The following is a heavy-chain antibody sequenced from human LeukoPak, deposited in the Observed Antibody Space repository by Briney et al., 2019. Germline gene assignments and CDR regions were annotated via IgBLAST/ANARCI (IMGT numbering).Heavy chain of an antibody. CDR2: INYSGST. D-gene: IGHD2-2*01. J-gene: IGHJ4*02. CDR3: ARMDRASCYFDY. V-gene: IGHV4-39*01. Sequence: PSETLSLTCTVPGGSISSSSYYWGWIRQPPWKGLEWIGSINYSGSTYYNPPLKSRVTISVDTSKNQFSLKLSSVTAADTAVYYCARMDRASCYFDYWGQGTLVTVSS. CDR1: GGSISSSSYY.